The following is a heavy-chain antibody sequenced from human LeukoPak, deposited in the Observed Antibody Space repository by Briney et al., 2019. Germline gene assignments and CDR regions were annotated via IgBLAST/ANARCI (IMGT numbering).Heavy chain of an antibody. CDR3: AGRSGGSYFLDY. D-gene: IGHD1-26*01. CDR1: GGSVSVSNW. Sequence: SGTLALTCAVSGGSVSVSNWWMWVRQSPQQGLESIAEIYHTGGINYNPSLKSRVTISVDKSTNQFSLQLSSVTAADTAVYYCAGRSGGSYFLDYWGQGAPVIVSS. CDR2: IYHTGGI. J-gene: IGHJ4*02. V-gene: IGHV4-4*02.